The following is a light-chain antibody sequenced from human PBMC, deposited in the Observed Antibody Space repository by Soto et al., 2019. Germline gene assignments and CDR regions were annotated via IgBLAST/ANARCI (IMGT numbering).Light chain of an antibody. J-gene: IGLJ3*02. CDR1: SSDVGAYNY. CDR3: SSQTSSSTLV. CDR2: DVS. V-gene: IGLV2-14*01. Sequence: QSVLTQPASVSGSPGQSITISCTGTSSDVGAYNYVSWYQQHPGKAPKLMIYDVSDQPSGVSNRFSGSKSGNTASLTISGLQAEDEADYYCSSQTSSSTLVFGGGTQLTVL.